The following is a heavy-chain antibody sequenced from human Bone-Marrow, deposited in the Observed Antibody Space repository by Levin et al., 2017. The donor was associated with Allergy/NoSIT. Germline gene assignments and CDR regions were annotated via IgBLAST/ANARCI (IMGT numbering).Heavy chain of an antibody. CDR1: GFSFTSFW. Sequence: HGESLKISCKGSGFSFTSFWISWVRQMPGKGLEWMGMIDPSDSFTNYNPSFQGHVTISADKSISTAYLQWSSLQASDTAMYYCARRSIVGATLNYYYGMDVWGQGTTVAVSS. D-gene: IGHD1-26*01. J-gene: IGHJ6*02. V-gene: IGHV5-10-1*01. CDR2: IDPSDSFT. CDR3: ARRSIVGATLNYYYGMDV.